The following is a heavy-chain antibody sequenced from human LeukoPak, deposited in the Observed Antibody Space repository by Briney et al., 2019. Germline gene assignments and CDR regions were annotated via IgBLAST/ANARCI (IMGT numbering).Heavy chain of an antibody. D-gene: IGHD3-3*01. CDR2: INHSGST. J-gene: IGHJ6*02. V-gene: IGHV4-34*01. Sequence: SETLSLTCAVYGVSFSGYYWSWIRQPPGKGLEWIGEINHSGSTNYNPSLKSRVTISVDTSKNQFSLKLSSVTAADTAVYYCARGLRFLEWLLYTPYYYYGMDVWGQGTTVTVSS. CDR1: GVSFSGYY. CDR3: ARGLRFLEWLLYTPYYYYGMDV.